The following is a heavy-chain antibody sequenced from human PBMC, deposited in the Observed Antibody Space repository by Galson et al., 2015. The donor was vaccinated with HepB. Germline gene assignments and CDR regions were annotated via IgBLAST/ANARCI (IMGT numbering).Heavy chain of an antibody. D-gene: IGHD6-6*01. V-gene: IGHV1-2*06. J-gene: IGHJ6*02. CDR3: ARRPRRADYYYAMDV. CDR2: INPNSGGT. Sequence: SVKVSCKASGYTFSGYYMHWVRQAPGQGLEWMGRINPNSGGTNYAQKFQGRVTMTRDTSISTAYMELSRLRSDDTAVYYCARRPRRADYYYAMDVWGQGTTVTVSS. CDR1: GYTFSGYY.